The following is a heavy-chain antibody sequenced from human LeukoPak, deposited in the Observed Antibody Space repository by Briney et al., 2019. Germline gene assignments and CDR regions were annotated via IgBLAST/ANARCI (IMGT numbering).Heavy chain of an antibody. CDR3: VRDGSHDCSSTSCYTFDY. J-gene: IGHJ4*02. V-gene: IGHV4-61*02. CDR1: GGSISSGSYY. CDR2: IYTSGST. Sequence: VKPSETLSLTCTVSGGSISSGSYYWSWIRQPAGKGLEWIGRIYTSGSTNYNPSLKSRVTISVDTSKNQFSLKLSSVTAADTAVYYCVRDGSHDCSSTSCYTFDYWGQGTLVTVSS. D-gene: IGHD2-2*02.